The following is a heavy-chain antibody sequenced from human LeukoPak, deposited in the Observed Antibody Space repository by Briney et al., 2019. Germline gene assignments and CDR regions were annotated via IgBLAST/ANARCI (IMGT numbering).Heavy chain of an antibody. V-gene: IGHV1-46*01. CDR3: ARDVPYCGGDCHDAFDI. J-gene: IGHJ3*02. CDR2: IRPIGDST. Sequence: GASVKVSCKASGYTFTSYYMHWVRQAPGLGLEWMGIIRPIGDSTTYAQKFQGRVTMTSDMSTSTVYMELSSLRSEDTAVYYCARDVPYCGGDCHDAFDIWGQGTMVTVSS. CDR1: GYTFTSYY. D-gene: IGHD2-21*02.